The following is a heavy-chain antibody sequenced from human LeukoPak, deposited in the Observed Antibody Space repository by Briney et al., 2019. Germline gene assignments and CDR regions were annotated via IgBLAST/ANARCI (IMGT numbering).Heavy chain of an antibody. J-gene: IGHJ2*01. D-gene: IGHD4-17*01. CDR2: MRSDGYT. CDR3: AIDGVSNYGDYWYFHL. Sequence: SETLSLTCTVSGDSISNYYWTWIRQPAGKGLESIGRMRSDGYTNYNPSLKSRVTLSLDTSKNQFSLKLTSVTAADTAVYYCAIDGVSNYGDYWYFHLWGRGTLVTVSS. V-gene: IGHV4-4*07. CDR1: GDSISNYY.